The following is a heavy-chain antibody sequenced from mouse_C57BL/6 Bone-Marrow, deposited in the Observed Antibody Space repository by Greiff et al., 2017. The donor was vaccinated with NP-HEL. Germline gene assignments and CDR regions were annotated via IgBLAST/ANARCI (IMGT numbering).Heavy chain of an antibody. CDR1: GFNIKDDY. CDR3: TTGGSSPYAMDY. D-gene: IGHD1-1*01. Sequence: VQLQQSGAELVRPGASVKLSCTVSGFNIKDDYMHWVKQRPEQGLEWIGWIDPENGDTEYASKFQGKATITADTSSNTAYLQLSRLTYEDTAVDYCTTGGSSPYAMDYWGQGTSVTVSS. V-gene: IGHV14-4*01. CDR2: IDPENGDT. J-gene: IGHJ4*01.